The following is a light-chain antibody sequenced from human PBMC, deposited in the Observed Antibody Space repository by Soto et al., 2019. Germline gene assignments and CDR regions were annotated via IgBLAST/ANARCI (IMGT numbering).Light chain of an antibody. CDR2: KAS. CDR1: QSISSW. CDR3: QQYNNWLRT. V-gene: IGKV1-5*03. J-gene: IGKJ1*01. Sequence: DIQMTQSPSTLSASVGDRVTITCRASQSISSWLAWYQQKPGKAPKLLIYKASSLESGVPSRFSGSGSGTDFTLTISSLQPEDFAVYYCQQYNNWLRTFGQGTKVDI.